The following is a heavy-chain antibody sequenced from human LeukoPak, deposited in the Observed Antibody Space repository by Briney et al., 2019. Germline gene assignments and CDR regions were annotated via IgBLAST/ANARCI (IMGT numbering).Heavy chain of an antibody. J-gene: IGHJ6*02. CDR3: TRAQSSGGGYYYYGMDV. V-gene: IGHV3-49*04. CDR1: GFTFGDYA. CDR2: SRSKAYGGTT. D-gene: IGHD3-16*01. Sequence: PGGSLRLSCTGSGFTFGDYAMSWVRQAPGKGLEWVSFSRSKAYGGTTECAASVKGRFTISRDDSKSIASLQMNSLKTEDTAVYYCTRAQSSGGGYYYYGMDVWGQGTTVTVSS.